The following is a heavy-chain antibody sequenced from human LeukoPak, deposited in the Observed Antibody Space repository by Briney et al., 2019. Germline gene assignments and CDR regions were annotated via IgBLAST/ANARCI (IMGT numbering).Heavy chain of an antibody. CDR3: VRCQLKRPFDFYYGMDV. Sequence: GGSLRLSCAASGFTFSSYWMHWVRQGPGKGLVWVARINGDESRTTYADSVRDRFTISRDNAKNTLYLQMNSLRAEDTAVYYCVRCQLKRPFDFYYGMDVWGKGTTVTVSS. D-gene: IGHD1-1*01. CDR2: INGDESRT. CDR1: GFTFSSYW. J-gene: IGHJ6*04. V-gene: IGHV3-74*01.